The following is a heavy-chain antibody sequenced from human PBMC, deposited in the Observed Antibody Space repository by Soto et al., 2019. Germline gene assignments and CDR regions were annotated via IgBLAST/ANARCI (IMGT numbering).Heavy chain of an antibody. CDR3: ARQVQSQSFDI. Sequence: GESLKISCKASGYTFTDYWLGWVRQMPGKGPEWMGIISPGDSDTRYGPSFQGQVTFSVDKTIATAYLQWSSLKASDTAMYYCARQVQSQSFDIWGRGTMVTVSS. CDR2: ISPGDSDT. J-gene: IGHJ3*02. V-gene: IGHV5-51*01. CDR1: GYTFTDYW.